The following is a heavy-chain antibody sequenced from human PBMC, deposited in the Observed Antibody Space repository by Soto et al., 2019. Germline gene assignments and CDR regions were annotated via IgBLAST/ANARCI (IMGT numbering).Heavy chain of an antibody. Sequence: SETLSLTCTVSGGSISSYYWSWIRQPPGKGLEWIGYIYYSGATQYNPSLKSRVTISVDRSKNQFSLKLSSVTAADTAVYYCARVHHFGVIEDWGPGTLVTVSS. CDR1: GGSISSYY. V-gene: IGHV4-59*12. D-gene: IGHD3-3*01. CDR2: IYYSGAT. CDR3: ARVHHFGVIED. J-gene: IGHJ4*02.